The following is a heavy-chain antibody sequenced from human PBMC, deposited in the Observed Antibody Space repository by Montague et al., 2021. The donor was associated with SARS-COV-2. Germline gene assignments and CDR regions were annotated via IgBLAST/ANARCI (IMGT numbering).Heavy chain of an antibody. CDR1: GGSFSGYY. V-gene: IGHV4-34*01. J-gene: IGHJ6*02. CDR3: ARVRYYGSGTSSGMDV. Sequence: SETLSLTCAVYGGSFSGYYWSWIRQPPGKGVEWIGEINHSGSANYNPSLKSRVTISVDTSKNQFSLKLSSVTAADTAVYYCARVRYYGSGTSSGMDVWGQGTTVTVSS. CDR2: INHSGSA. D-gene: IGHD3-10*01.